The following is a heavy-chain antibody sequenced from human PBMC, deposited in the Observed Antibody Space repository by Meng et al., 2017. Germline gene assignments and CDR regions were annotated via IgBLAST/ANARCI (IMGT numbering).Heavy chain of an antibody. V-gene: IGHV3-30*16. CDR2: ITKDGSRK. Sequence: QVTVVAVGGDVVPPGRSLTLSCAASGFIFSNYEMHLVRQAPGKGLEWVACITKDGSRKYYLGSVRGQFTISRDNSKNTLYLEMNSLRSEDTALYYCARDFDYWGQGTLVTVSS. CDR3: ARDFDY. CDR1: GFIFSNYE. J-gene: IGHJ4*02.